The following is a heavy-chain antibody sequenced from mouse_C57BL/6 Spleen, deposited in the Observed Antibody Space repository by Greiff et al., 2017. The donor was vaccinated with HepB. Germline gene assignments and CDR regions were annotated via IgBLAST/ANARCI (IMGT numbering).Heavy chain of an antibody. CDR1: GYTFTSYW. V-gene: IGHV1-64*01. CDR2: IHPNSGST. D-gene: IGHD1-1*01. Sequence: QVQLQHPGAELVKPGASVKLSCKASGYTFTSYWMHWVKQRPGQGLEWIGMIHPNSGSTNYNEKFKSKATLTVDKSSSTAYMQLSSLTSEDSAVYYCARGTTVEGDYFDYWGQGTTLTVSS. J-gene: IGHJ2*01. CDR3: ARGTTVEGDYFDY.